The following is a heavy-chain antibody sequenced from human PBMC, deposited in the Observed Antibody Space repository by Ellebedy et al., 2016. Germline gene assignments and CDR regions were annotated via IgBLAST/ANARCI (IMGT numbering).Heavy chain of an antibody. CDR2: IYYSGST. CDR3: ARLPLRGNPS. V-gene: IGHV4-39*07. CDR1: GGSISSSSYY. J-gene: IGHJ4*02. Sequence: SETLSLXXNASGGSISSSSYYWGWIRQPPGKGLEWIGSIYYSGSTYYNPSLKSRVTISVDTSKNQFSLKLSSVTAADTAVYYCARLPLRGNPSWGQGTLVTVSS. D-gene: IGHD2/OR15-2a*01.